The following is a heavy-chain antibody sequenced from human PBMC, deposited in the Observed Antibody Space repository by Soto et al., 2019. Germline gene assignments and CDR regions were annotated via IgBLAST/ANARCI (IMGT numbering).Heavy chain of an antibody. CDR3: ATGRLNYDFWSGYPTQFDY. CDR1: GYTLTELS. V-gene: IGHV1-24*01. J-gene: IGHJ4*02. CDR2: FDPEDGET. Sequence: ASVKVCCKVSGYTLTELSMHWVRQAPGKGLEWMGGFDPEDGETIYAQKFQGRVTMTEDTSTDTAYMELSSLRSEDTAVYYCATGRLNYDFWSGYPTQFDYWGQGTLVTVSS. D-gene: IGHD3-3*01.